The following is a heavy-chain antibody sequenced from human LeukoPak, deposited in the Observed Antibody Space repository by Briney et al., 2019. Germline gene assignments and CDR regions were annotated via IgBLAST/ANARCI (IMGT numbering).Heavy chain of an antibody. CDR1: GGSISRGDYY. CDR2: IYYSGST. Sequence: PSETLSLTCTVSGGSISRGDYYWSWIRQPPGKGLEWIGYIYYSGSTDYNPSLKSRVTISVDTSKNQFSLKLSSVTAADTAVYYCAREMRDGYKVRGAIHGAFDIWGRGTMVTVSS. J-gene: IGHJ3*02. V-gene: IGHV4-30-4*01. D-gene: IGHD5-24*01. CDR3: AREMRDGYKVRGAIHGAFDI.